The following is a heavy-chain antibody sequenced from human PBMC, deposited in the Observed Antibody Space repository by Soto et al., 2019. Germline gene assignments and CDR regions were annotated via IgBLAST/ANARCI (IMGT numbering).Heavy chain of an antibody. Sequence: GESLKISCKGSGYSFTSYWIGWVRQMPGKGLEWMGIIYPGDSDTRYGPSFQGQVTISADKSISTAYLQWSSLKASDTAMYYCARTPYDFWSGYYFSWLDPWGQGTLVTAPQ. D-gene: IGHD3-3*01. CDR2: IYPGDSDT. J-gene: IGHJ5*02. V-gene: IGHV5-51*01. CDR1: GYSFTSYW. CDR3: ARTPYDFWSGYYFSWLDP.